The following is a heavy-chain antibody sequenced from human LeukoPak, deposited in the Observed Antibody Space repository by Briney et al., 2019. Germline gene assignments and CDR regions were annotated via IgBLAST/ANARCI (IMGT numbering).Heavy chain of an antibody. CDR2: ISSSSSYI. Sequence: PGGSLRLSCAASGFTFSSYSMNWVRQAPGKGLEWVSSISSSSSYIYYADSVKGRFTISRDNAKNSLYLQMNSLRAEDTAVYYCARVRNVGQWLVSSARVGAFDIWGQGTVVTVSS. J-gene: IGHJ3*02. CDR1: GFTFSSYS. D-gene: IGHD6-19*01. CDR3: ARVRNVGQWLVSSARVGAFDI. V-gene: IGHV3-21*01.